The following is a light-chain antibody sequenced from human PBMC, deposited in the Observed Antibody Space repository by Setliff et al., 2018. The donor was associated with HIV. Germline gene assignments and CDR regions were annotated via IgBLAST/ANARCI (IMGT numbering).Light chain of an antibody. CDR3: CSYAGSYTYV. V-gene: IGLV2-11*01. CDR2: DVS. J-gene: IGLJ1*01. CDR1: NSDVGGYNY. Sequence: QSALTQPRSVSGSPGQSVTISCTGTNSDVGGYNYVSWYQQHPGKAPKLMIYDVSKRPSGVPDRFSGSKSGNTASLTISGLQAEHEADYYCCSYAGSYTYVFGTGTKVTVL.